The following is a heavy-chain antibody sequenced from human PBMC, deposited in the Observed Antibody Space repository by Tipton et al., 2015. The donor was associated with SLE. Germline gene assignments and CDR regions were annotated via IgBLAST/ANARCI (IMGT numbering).Heavy chain of an antibody. J-gene: IGHJ6*03. V-gene: IGHV4-59*01. CDR2: IYYSGST. CDR3: ARYLSHYYYYMDV. Sequence: TLSLTCTVSGGSISSYYWSWIRQPPGKGLEWIGYIYYSGSTNYNPFLKSRVTISVDTSKNQFSLKLSSVTAADTAVYYCARYLSHYYYYMDVWGKGTTVTVSS. CDR1: GGSISSYY.